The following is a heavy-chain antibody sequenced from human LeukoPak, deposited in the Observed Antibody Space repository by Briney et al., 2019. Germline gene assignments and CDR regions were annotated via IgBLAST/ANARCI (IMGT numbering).Heavy chain of an antibody. CDR3: ARDSRGYSYGYRKYYYGMDA. J-gene: IGHJ6*02. Sequence: SETLSLTCTVSGGSISSYYWGWIRQPPGKGLEWIGDIYYSGSTNYNPSLKSRVTISVDTSKNQFSLKLSSVTAADTAVYYCARDSRGYSYGYRKYYYGMDAWGQGTTVTVSS. CDR2: IYYSGST. CDR1: GGSISSYY. D-gene: IGHD5-18*01. V-gene: IGHV4-59*01.